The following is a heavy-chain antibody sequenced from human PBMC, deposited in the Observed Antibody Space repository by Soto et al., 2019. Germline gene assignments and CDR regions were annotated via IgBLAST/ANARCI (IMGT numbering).Heavy chain of an antibody. D-gene: IGHD2-2*01. Sequence: XEWLRLPCAVCGFNFTNTYKSWVRQAPGKGLEWVSVIYRGFSTFYADSVKGRFTVSRDDSKNTVSLQMNSLRAEDTAVYYCARDSSASSRDDSFDICGQRTMVTVSS. V-gene: IGHV3-53*01. CDR1: GFNFTNTY. CDR2: IYRGFST. CDR3: ARDSSASSRDDSFDI. J-gene: IGHJ3*02.